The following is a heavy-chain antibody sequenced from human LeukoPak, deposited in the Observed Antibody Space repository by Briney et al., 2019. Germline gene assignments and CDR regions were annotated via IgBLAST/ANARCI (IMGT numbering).Heavy chain of an antibody. J-gene: IGHJ4*02. D-gene: IGHD6-6*01. CDR2: IVVGSGNT. V-gene: IGHV1-58*01. CDR1: GFTFTSSA. Sequence: ASVKVSCKAPGFTFTSSAVQWVRQARGQRLEWIGWIVVGSGNTNYAQKFQERVTITRDMSTSTAYMELSSLRSEDTAVYYCAASLAQQLDSSVDYWGQGTLVTVSS. CDR3: AASLAQQLDSSVDY.